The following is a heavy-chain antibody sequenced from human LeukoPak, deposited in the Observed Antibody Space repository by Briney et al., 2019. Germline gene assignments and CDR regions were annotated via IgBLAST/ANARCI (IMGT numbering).Heavy chain of an antibody. J-gene: IGHJ4*02. CDR3: ARLSTRLLDH. CDR2: IH. Sequence: GESLKISCKGSAVTFNNYWIGWVRQLPGKGLDWMGIIHSPSFQGQVTMSVDKSINTAYLHWGSLKASDTAIYFCARLSTRLLDHWGQGTRVTVSS. V-gene: IGHV5-51*01. CDR1: AVTFNNYW. D-gene: IGHD3-3*01.